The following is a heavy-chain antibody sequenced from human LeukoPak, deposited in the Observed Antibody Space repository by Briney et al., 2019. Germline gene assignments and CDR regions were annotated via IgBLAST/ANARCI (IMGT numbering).Heavy chain of an antibody. CDR1: GFSFSDYW. CDR3: ARRPYSTSLGYYFDY. Sequence: GGSLRLSCVASGFSFSDYWMHWVRQAPGKGLVWVSHINSDGSSTYYADSVKGRFTVSRDNAKNTLYLQMNSLRAEDTAVYYCARRPYSTSLGYYFDYWGQGTLVTVSS. CDR2: INSDGSST. J-gene: IGHJ4*02. D-gene: IGHD1-26*01. V-gene: IGHV3-74*01.